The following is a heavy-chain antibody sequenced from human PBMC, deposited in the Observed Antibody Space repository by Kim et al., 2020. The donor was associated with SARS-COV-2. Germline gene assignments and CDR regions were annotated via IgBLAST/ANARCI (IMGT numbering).Heavy chain of an antibody. D-gene: IGHD3-22*01. CDR3: ATDFDDSSGYYGPFDY. J-gene: IGHJ4*02. Sequence: SVKGRFIISRDNSKNTLSLQVNSLRAEDTAVYYCATDFDDSSGYYGPFDYWGQGTLVTVSS. V-gene: IGHV3-30*02.